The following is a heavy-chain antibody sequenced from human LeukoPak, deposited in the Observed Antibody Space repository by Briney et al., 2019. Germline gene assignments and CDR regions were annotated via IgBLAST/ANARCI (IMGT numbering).Heavy chain of an antibody. CDR2: IYYSGST. D-gene: IGHD1-1*01. J-gene: IGHJ4*02. Sequence: SETLSLTCTVSGGSISSSNYYWGWIRQPPGKGLEWIGSIYYSGSTYNNPSLKSRVTISVDTSKNQFSLKLSSVTAADAAVYYCARYEGNGPPRVHYYFDYWGQGTLVTVSS. V-gene: IGHV4-39*01. CDR1: GGSISSSNYY. CDR3: ARYEGNGPPRVHYYFDY.